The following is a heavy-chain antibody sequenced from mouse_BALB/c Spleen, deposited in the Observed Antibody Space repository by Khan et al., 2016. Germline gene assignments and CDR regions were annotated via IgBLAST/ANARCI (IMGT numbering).Heavy chain of an antibody. CDR3: ARMATTATDY. CDR2: INTETGEP. CDR1: GYTFTDYS. Sequence: QIQLVQSGPELKKPGETVKISCKASGYTFTDYSMHWVKQAPGKGLKWMGWINTETGEPTYADDFKGRFAFSLEPSASPAYLQINNLKNEDTATDFCARMATTATDYWGQGTTLTVSS. V-gene: IGHV9-2-1*01. J-gene: IGHJ2*01. D-gene: IGHD1-2*01.